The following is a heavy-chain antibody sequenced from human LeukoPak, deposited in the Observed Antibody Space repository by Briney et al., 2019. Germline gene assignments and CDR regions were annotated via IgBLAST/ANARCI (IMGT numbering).Heavy chain of an antibody. CDR3: VRAVAGEGCIDY. CDR1: GFAFSTYW. D-gene: IGHD6-19*01. Sequence: PGGSLRLSCAASGFAFSTYWMHWVRQAPGKGPVWVSRISPDGRDTTYADSVKGRFTMSRDNDKNTLYLQLSSLRAEDTAVFYCVRAVAGEGCIDYWGQGTLVTVSS. V-gene: IGHV3-74*01. J-gene: IGHJ4*02. CDR2: ISPDGRDT.